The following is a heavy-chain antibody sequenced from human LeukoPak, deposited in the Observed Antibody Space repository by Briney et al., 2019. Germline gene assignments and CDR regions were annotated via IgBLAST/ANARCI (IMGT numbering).Heavy chain of an antibody. J-gene: IGHJ3*02. CDR3: AREKTSGSYYGAFDI. D-gene: IGHD1-26*01. CDR2: INPNSGGT. Sequence: ASVKVSCKASGYTFTGYYMHWVRQAPGQGLEWMGWINPNSGGTNYAQKFQGRVTMTRDTSISTAYMELSRLRSDDTAVYYCAREKTSGSYYGAFDIWGQGTMVTVSS. CDR1: GYTFTGYY. V-gene: IGHV1-2*02.